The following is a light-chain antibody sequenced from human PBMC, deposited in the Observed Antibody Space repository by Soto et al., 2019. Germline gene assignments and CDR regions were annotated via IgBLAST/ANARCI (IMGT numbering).Light chain of an antibody. J-gene: IGKJ1*01. Sequence: DIQLTQSPSSLSASVGDRVTITFRASQTIDTYVNWYQHKPGTAPKVLIHAATYLQNGVPSRFSGTGSGADFTLTISSLQPEDFATYYCQQNFNFPRTFGQGTKVDIK. V-gene: IGKV1-39*01. CDR1: QTIDTY. CDR2: AAT. CDR3: QQNFNFPRT.